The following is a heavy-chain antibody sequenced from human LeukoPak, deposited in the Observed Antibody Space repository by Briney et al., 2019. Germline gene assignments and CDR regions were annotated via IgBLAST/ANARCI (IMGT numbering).Heavy chain of an antibody. CDR2: ISGSGGST. J-gene: IGHJ4*02. CDR1: GFTFSSYA. Sequence: GRSLRLSCAASGFTFSSYAMHWVRQAPGKGLEWVSAISGSGGSTYYADSVKGRFTISRDNSKNTLYLQMNSLRAEDTAVYYCAKVEMATIHHGYWGQGTLVTVSS. CDR3: AKVEMATIHHGY. D-gene: IGHD5-24*01. V-gene: IGHV3-23*01.